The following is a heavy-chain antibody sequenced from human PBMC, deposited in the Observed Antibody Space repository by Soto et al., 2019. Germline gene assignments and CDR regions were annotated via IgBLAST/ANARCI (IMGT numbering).Heavy chain of an antibody. CDR2: IYRTGST. CDR3: ASRDPGTSVDY. CDR1: GGSISSSNW. V-gene: IGHV4-4*02. Sequence: SETLSLTCAVSGGSISSSNWWSWVRQPPGQGLEWIGEIYRTGSTNYNPSLKSRVTISLDKSENQFSLKVTSLTAADTAVYYCASRDPGTSVDYWGQGTLVTVSS. J-gene: IGHJ4*02. D-gene: IGHD1-7*01.